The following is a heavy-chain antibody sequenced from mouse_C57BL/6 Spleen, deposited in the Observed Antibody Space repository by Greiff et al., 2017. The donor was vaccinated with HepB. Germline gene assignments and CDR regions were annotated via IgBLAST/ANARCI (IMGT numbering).Heavy chain of an antibody. D-gene: IGHD2-3*01. V-gene: IGHV5-4*03. CDR2: ISDGGSYT. CDR1: GFTFSSYA. CDR3: VDGYYEGFAY. J-gene: IGHJ3*01. Sequence: EVKLVESGGGLVKPGGSLKLSCAASGFTFSSYAMSWVRQTPEKRLEWVATISDGGSYTYYPDNVKGRFTISRDNAKNNLYLQMSHLKSEDTAMYYCVDGYYEGFAYWGQGTLVTVSA.